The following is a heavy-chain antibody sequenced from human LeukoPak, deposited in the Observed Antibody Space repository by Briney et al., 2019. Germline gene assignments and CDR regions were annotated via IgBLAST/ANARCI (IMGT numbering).Heavy chain of an antibody. CDR2: INHSGST. V-gene: IGHV4-34*01. Sequence: SETLSLTCAVYGGSFSGYYRSWIRQPPGKGLEWIGEINHSGSTNYNPSLKSRVTISVDTSKNQFSLKLSSVTAADTAVYYCARAGGIAAAVDFDYWGQGTLVTVSS. CDR1: GGSFSGYY. J-gene: IGHJ4*02. CDR3: ARAGGIAAAVDFDY. D-gene: IGHD6-13*01.